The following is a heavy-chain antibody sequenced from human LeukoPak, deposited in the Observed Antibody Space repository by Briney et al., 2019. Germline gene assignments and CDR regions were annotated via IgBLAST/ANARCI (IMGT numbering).Heavy chain of an antibody. D-gene: IGHD1-26*01. CDR2: IYYRGST. CDR3: ARPTREGGSYYYYYMDV. CDR1: GVSISSYY. J-gene: IGHJ6*03. Sequence: SETLSLTCTVSGVSISSYYWNWIRQPPAKGLEGIGYIYYRGSTSYNPSLQSRVTISIDTSKNQFSLKLSSVTAADTAVYYCARPTREGGSYYYYYMDVWGKGTAVTISS. V-gene: IGHV4-59*01.